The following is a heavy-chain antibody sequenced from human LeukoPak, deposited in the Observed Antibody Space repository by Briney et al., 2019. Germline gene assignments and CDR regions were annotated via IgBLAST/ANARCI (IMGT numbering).Heavy chain of an antibody. D-gene: IGHD6-13*01. J-gene: IGHJ5*02. V-gene: IGHV3-21*01. Sequence: GGSLRLSCATSGFSFSSYAMSWVRQDPGKWLEWVSAMSSSEEGRYYADSVKGRFTISRDNAKNSLYLQTNSLRAEDTAVYYCASSDQQLVPGWFDPWGQGTLVTVSS. CDR2: MSSSEEGR. CDR1: GFSFSSYA. CDR3: ASSDQQLVPGWFDP.